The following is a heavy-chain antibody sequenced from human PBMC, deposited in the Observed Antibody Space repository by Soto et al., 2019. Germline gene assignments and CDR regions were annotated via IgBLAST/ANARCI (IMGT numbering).Heavy chain of an antibody. V-gene: IGHV3-66*01. Sequence: ESGGGLVQPGGSLRLSCAASGFTVSSNYMNWVRQAPGKGLEWVSVIQNDGNTYYTDSVKDRFTISRDNVKNTLYLQMNSLRVEDTAVYYCASVAGAQWGQGTLVTVSS. CDR3: ASVAGAQ. CDR2: IQNDGNT. CDR1: GFTVSSNY. D-gene: IGHD3-10*01. J-gene: IGHJ4*02.